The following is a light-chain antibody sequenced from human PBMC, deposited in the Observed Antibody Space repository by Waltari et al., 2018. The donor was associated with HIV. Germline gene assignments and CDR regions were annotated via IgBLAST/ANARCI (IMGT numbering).Light chain of an antibody. V-gene: IGLV2-8*01. Sequence: QSALTQPPSASGSPGQSVTISCTGTSSDVGAYNYVSWFQQHPGKAPKLMIYDVTNRPSGVPYRFSGPKSGNTASLTVSGLQAEDEADYYCASHAGSKDVFGGGTRLTVL. CDR3: ASHAGSKDV. J-gene: IGLJ2*01. CDR1: SSDVGAYNY. CDR2: DVT.